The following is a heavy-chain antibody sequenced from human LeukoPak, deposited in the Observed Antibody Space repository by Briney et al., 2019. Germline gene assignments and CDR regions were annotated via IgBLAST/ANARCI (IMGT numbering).Heavy chain of an antibody. D-gene: IGHD2-21*02. Sequence: GPLRLSCAASGFTFSSYWMHWVRQAPGKGLVWVSRINSDGSSTSYADFVKGRFTISRDNAKNTLYLQMNSLRAEDTAFYYCARGRGLGVTSTPVPFDYWGQGILVTVSS. CDR3: ARGRGLGVTSTPVPFDY. J-gene: IGHJ4*02. CDR2: INSDGSST. V-gene: IGHV3-74*01. CDR1: GFTFSSYW.